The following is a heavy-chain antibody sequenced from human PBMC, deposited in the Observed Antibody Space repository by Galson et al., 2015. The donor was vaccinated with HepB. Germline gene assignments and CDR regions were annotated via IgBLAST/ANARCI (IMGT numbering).Heavy chain of an antibody. CDR3: ARERSYYYYMDV. CDR1: GFTVSSNY. D-gene: IGHD3-16*01. J-gene: IGHJ6*03. V-gene: IGHV3-53*01. Sequence: SLRLSCAASGFTVSSNYMSWVRQVPGKGLEWVAVIHSGGVTYYADSVKGRFTISRDNSKNTLYLQMNSLRAEDTAVYYCARERSYYYYMDVWGKGTTVTVSS. CDR2: IHSGGVT.